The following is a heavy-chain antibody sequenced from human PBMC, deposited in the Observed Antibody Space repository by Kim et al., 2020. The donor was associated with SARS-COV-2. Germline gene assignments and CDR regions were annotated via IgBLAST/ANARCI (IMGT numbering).Heavy chain of an antibody. V-gene: IGHV3-23*01. Sequence: VKCRFTSSRDNSKNTLYLQMNSLRGEDTAVYYCAKGRGITIFGVPKPTKNWGQGTLVTVSS. CDR3: AKGRGITIFGVPKPTKN. J-gene: IGHJ4*02. D-gene: IGHD3-3*01.